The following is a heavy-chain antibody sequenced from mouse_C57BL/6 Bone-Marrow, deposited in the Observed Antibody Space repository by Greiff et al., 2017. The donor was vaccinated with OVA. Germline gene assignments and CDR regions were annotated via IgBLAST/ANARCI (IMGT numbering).Heavy chain of an antibody. CDR1: GFNIKDDY. CDR3: TLYYSKGYAMDY. V-gene: IGHV14-4*01. Sequence: EVKVVESGAELVRPGASVKLSCTASGFNIKDDYMHWVKQRPEQGLEWIGWIDPENGDTEYASKFQGKATITADTSSNTAYLQLSSLTSEDTAVYYCTLYYSKGYAMDYWGQGTSVTVSS. CDR2: IDPENGDT. D-gene: IGHD2-5*01. J-gene: IGHJ4*01.